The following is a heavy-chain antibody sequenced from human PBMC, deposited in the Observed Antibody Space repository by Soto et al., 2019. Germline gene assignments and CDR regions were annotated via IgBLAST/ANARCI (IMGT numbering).Heavy chain of an antibody. J-gene: IGHJ4*02. V-gene: IGHV4-59*01. Sequence: SETLSLTCTFSGASISSYYLSWNRQPPGKGLEWIGYIYYSGSTNYNPSLKSRVTISVDTSGNQFSLKLSSVTADDTAVYYCARDNSRLYLDYWGQGALVTVS. CDR1: GASISSYY. CDR2: IYYSGST. CDR3: ARDNSRLYLDY. D-gene: IGHD1-26*01.